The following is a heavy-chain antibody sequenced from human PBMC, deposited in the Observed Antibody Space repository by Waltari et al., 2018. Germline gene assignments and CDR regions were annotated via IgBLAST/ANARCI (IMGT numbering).Heavy chain of an antibody. J-gene: IGHJ4*02. CDR3: ARGIAALREDYFDY. CDR2: IYYSGST. V-gene: IGHV4-39*01. CDR1: GGSISSSSYY. Sequence: QLQLQESGPGLVKPSETLSLTCTVSGGSISSSSYYWGWIRQPPGKGLEWIGSIYYSGSTYYNPSLKSRVTISVDTSKNQFSLKLSSVTAADTAVYYCARGIAALREDYFDYWGQGTLVTVSS. D-gene: IGHD6-6*01.